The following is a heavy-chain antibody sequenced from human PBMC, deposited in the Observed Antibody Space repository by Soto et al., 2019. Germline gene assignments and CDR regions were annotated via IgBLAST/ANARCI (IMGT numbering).Heavy chain of an antibody. D-gene: IGHD2-2*01. Sequence: QVQLVESGGGAVQPGGSLRLSCAASGFTLSSHGMHWVRQAPGKGLEWVAFIWPDGSKKFYASTVQGRFSISKDHSESTLYLQMNSLRVEDTAVYYCAREPSDCSRTNCYANWFDPWGQGTLVTVSS. CDR2: IWPDGSKK. V-gene: IGHV3-33*01. CDR3: AREPSDCSRTNCYANWFDP. J-gene: IGHJ5*02. CDR1: GFTLSSHG.